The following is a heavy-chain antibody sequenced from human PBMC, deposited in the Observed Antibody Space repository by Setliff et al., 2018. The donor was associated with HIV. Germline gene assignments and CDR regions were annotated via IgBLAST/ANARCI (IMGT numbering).Heavy chain of an antibody. V-gene: IGHV4-61*02. Sequence: SETLSLTCTVSGGSISSGGYYWSWIRQPAGKGLEWIGRIYASGRTNYNPSLESRVTISLDTSKNQFSLKLNSVTAADTAVYYCAREDYYDSSGYAFEIWGQGTMVTVSS. CDR3: AREDYYDSSGYAFEI. D-gene: IGHD3-22*01. CDR1: GGSISSGGYY. CDR2: IYASGRT. J-gene: IGHJ3*02.